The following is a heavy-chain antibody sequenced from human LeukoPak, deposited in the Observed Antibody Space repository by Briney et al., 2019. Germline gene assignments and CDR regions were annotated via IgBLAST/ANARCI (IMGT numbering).Heavy chain of an antibody. V-gene: IGHV4-59*08. CDR1: GGSISSYH. CDR3: ARRRVAGTHFDY. D-gene: IGHD6-19*01. CDR2: IYYSGST. Sequence: PSETLSLTCTVSGGSISSYHWSWIRQPPGKGLEWIGYIYYSGSTNYNPSLESRVTISVDTSKNQFSLKLSSVTAADTAVYYCARRRVAGTHFDYWGQGTLVTVSS. J-gene: IGHJ4*02.